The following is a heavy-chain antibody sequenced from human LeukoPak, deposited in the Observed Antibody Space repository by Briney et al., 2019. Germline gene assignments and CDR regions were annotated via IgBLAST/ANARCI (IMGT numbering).Heavy chain of an antibody. J-gene: IGHJ5*02. CDR3: ARDPRVYYGSGYNWFDP. CDR1: GFTFSSYS. CDR2: ISSSSSYI. Sequence: GGSLRLSCAASGFTFSSYSMNWVRQAPGKGLEWVLSISSSSSYIYYADSVKGRFTISRDNAKNSLYLQMNSLRAEDTAVYYCARDPRVYYGSGYNWFDPWGQGTLVTVSS. V-gene: IGHV3-21*01. D-gene: IGHD3-10*01.